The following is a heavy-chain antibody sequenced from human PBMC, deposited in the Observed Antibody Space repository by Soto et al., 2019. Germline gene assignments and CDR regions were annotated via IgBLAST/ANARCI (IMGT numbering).Heavy chain of an antibody. J-gene: IGHJ4*02. D-gene: IGHD2-2*01. CDR1: GFTFSTYT. CDR2: ISGSGGSP. CDR3: AKARCSTTNCYVPDY. V-gene: IGHV3-23*01. Sequence: EVQLLESGGDLVQPGGSLRLSCAASGFTFSTYTMSWVCQAPGKGLEWVSAISGSGGSPSYADSVQGRFTISRDNPKNTLYLQMNSLRAEDTAMYYCAKARCSTTNCYVPDYWGQGTLVTVSS.